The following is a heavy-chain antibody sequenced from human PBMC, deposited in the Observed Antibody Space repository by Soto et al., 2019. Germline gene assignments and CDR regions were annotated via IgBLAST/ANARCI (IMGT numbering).Heavy chain of an antibody. CDR2: ISGYNGET. V-gene: IGHV1-18*01. Sequence: QIQLVQSGPEVKKPGASVKVSCKASGYTFTTYGISWVRQAPGQGLEWMGRISGYNGETNYAQKFRGRVTITTDTSTGTAYMEMRSLRSDDTATYYCARDGRKELLVEGLNAMDVWGQGTTVTVSS. CDR1: GYTFTTYG. D-gene: IGHD1-26*01. CDR3: ARDGRKELLVEGLNAMDV. J-gene: IGHJ6*02.